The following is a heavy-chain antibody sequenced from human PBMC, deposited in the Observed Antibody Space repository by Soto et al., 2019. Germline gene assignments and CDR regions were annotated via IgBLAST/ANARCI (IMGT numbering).Heavy chain of an antibody. J-gene: IGHJ6*02. CDR2: IIPIFGTA. D-gene: IGHD6-6*01. Sequence: GASVKVSCKASGGTFSSYAISWLRQAPGQGLEWMGGIIPIFGTANYAQKFQGRVTITADESTSTAYMELSSLRSEDTAVYYCARLSIAAPEGNGMDVWGQGTTVTVSS. CDR3: ARLSIAAPEGNGMDV. V-gene: IGHV1-69*13. CDR1: GGTFSSYA.